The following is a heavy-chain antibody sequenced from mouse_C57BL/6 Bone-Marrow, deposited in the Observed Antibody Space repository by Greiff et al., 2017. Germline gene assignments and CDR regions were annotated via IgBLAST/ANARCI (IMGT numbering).Heavy chain of an antibody. CDR1: GYTFTSYW. V-gene: IGHV1-55*01. CDR2: IYPGSGST. D-gene: IGHD3-2*02. CDR3: AREGTAQATRDY. Sequence: QVQLQQPGAELVKPGASVKMSCKASGYTFTSYWITWVKQRPGQGLEWIGDIYPGSGSTNYNEKFKSKATLTVDTSSSTAYMQLSSLTSEDSAVYYCAREGTAQATRDYGGKGTTLTVSS. J-gene: IGHJ2*01.